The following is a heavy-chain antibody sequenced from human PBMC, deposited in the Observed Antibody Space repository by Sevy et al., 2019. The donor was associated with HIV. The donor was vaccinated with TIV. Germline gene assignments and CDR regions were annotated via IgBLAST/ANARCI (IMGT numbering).Heavy chain of an antibody. CDR3: AKAPYYDFWSHNYNNWFDP. Sequence: GGSLRPSSLASGLRFRAFGMAWVRQAAGGGLEWVSGLKGGGGSTYSRNSVKGGFTVSRDNSKNTVYLQMNSLRADDTAVYYCAKAPYYDFWSHNYNNWFDPWGQGTLVTVSS. D-gene: IGHD3-3*01. CDR2: LKGGGGST. V-gene: IGHV3-23*01. CDR1: GLRFRAFG. J-gene: IGHJ5*02.